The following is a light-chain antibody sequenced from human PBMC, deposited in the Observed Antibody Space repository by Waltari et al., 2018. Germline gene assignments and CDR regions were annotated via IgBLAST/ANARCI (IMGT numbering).Light chain of an antibody. V-gene: IGKV1-9*01. CDR3: QQVNSYPLT. J-gene: IGKJ4*01. CDR2: TAT. Sequence: DIQLTQSPSFLSASLGDRVTVTCRASQYINNFLAWFQQKPGEAPKLLIHTATTLQRVVPSRFRGTGSGTEFIRTISSLQPEDFATYFCQQVNSYPLTFGGGTTVEMK. CDR1: QYINNF.